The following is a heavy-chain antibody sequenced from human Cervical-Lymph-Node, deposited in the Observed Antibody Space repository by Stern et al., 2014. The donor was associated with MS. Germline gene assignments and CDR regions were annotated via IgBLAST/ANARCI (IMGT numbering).Heavy chain of an antibody. CDR3: ARAGGNYGINWFDP. D-gene: IGHD1-26*01. CDR1: NGSISSGVGYY. J-gene: IGHJ5*02. V-gene: IGHV4-31*03. Sequence: QVQLVESGPGLVKPSQTLSLSCTVSNGSISSGVGYYWNWIRQHPGEGLEGIGYISYSGRTYYSPSLRSRVTISLDTSNNQFSLKLSSVSAADTAVYFCARAGGNYGINWFDPWGQGTLVTVSS. CDR2: ISYSGRT.